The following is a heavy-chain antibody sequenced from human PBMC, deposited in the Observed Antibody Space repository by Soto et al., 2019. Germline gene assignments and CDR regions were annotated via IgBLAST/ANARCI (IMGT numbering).Heavy chain of an antibody. J-gene: IGHJ4*02. V-gene: IGHV3-23*01. Sequence: EVQLLESGGGLVQPGVSLRLSCAASGLTFSSYAMSWVRQAPGKGLEWVSAISGSGGSTHYADSVKGRFTISRDNSKNTLYLQMNSLRAEDTAVYYCAKDRSGYSGYGLDYWGQGTPVTVSS. CDR2: ISGSGGST. CDR1: GLTFSSYA. D-gene: IGHD5-12*01. CDR3: AKDRSGYSGYGLDY.